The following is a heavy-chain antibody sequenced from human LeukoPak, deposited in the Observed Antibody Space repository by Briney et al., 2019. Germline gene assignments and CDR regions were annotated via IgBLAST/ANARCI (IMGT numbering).Heavy chain of an antibody. CDR3: AIRAGAYSQPYDY. CDR2: IYRGGST. V-gene: IGHV3-53*01. CDR1: GFTVSSDS. D-gene: IGHD4/OR15-4a*01. Sequence: GGSLRLSCTVSGFTVSSDSTSWVRHALGKGLEWVSFIYRGGSTHYSDCVKGRFTISRDNTKNTLYLRMNSLRAEGTAVYYCAIRAGAYSQPYDYCGQGALGSVS. J-gene: IGHJ4*02.